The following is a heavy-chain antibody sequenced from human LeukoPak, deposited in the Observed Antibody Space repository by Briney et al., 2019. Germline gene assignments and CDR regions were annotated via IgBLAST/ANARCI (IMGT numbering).Heavy chain of an antibody. CDR3: ARESSGHRGRAFDI. J-gene: IGHJ3*02. CDR1: GYTFTGYY. CDR2: ISPTSGGT. D-gene: IGHD3-22*01. Sequence: VASVKVSCKASGYTFTGYYMHWVRQAPGQGLEWMGWISPTSGGTNYAQKLQGRVTMTTDTSTSTAYMELRSLRSDDTAVYYCARESSGHRGRAFDIWGQGTMVTVSS. V-gene: IGHV1-2*02.